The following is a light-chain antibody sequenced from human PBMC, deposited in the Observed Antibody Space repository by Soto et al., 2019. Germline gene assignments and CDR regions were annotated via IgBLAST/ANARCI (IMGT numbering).Light chain of an antibody. CDR2: GAS. J-gene: IGKJ5*01. CDR3: QQYYNWPIT. Sequence: EIVMTQSPATLSVSPGERATLSCRASQSVSSNLAWYQQKPGQASRLLIYGASTRATGFPARFSGSGSGTEFTLTISSLQSEDFAVYYCQQYYNWPITFGQGTRLEIK. V-gene: IGKV3-15*01. CDR1: QSVSSN.